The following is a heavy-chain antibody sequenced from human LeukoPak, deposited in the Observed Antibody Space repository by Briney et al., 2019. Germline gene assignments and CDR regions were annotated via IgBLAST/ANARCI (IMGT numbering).Heavy chain of an antibody. J-gene: IGHJ5*02. V-gene: IGHV1-46*01. CDR1: GYTFTSYY. D-gene: IGHD2-2*01. CDR3: ARGGCSTTSCYHFDT. Sequence: ASVKVSCKASGYTFTSYYIHWVRQAPGQGLEWMGLINPSAGGTSYAQKFQDRVTMTRDMSTTTVYLGLNSLRSEDTAVYYCARGGCSTTSCYHFDTWGQRTLVTVSS. CDR2: INPSAGGT.